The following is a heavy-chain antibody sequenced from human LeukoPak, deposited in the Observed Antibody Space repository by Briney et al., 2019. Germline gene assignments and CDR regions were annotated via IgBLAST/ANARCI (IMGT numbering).Heavy chain of an antibody. V-gene: IGHV1-18*01. J-gene: IGHJ4*02. CDR2: ISAYNGNT. Sequence: ASVKVSCKASGYTFTSYGISWVRQAPGQGLEWMGWISAYNGNTNYAQKLQGRVTMTTDTSTSTAYMELWSLRSDDTAVYYCARGGDIVVVPAAIHFDYWGQGTLVTVSS. CDR3: ARGGDIVVVPAAIHFDY. D-gene: IGHD2-2*02. CDR1: GYTFTSYG.